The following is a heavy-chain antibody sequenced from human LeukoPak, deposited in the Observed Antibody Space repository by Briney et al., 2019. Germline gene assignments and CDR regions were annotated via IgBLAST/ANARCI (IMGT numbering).Heavy chain of an antibody. CDR1: GFTFSTYW. D-gene: IGHD5-18*01. CDR3: ASSYTYGCFYY. J-gene: IGHJ4*02. CDR2: IYSGGST. Sequence: PGGSLRLSCSASGFTFSTYWMSWVRQAPGKGLEWVSVIYSGGSTYYADSVKGRFTISRDNSKNTLYLQMNSLRAEDTAVYYCASSYTYGCFYYWGQGTLVTVSS. V-gene: IGHV3-53*01.